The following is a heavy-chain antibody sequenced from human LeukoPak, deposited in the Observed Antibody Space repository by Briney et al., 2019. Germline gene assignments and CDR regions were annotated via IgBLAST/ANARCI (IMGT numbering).Heavy chain of an antibody. CDR2: ISAYNGNT. CDR3: ARADYGDYSSWAFDI. J-gene: IGHJ3*02. V-gene: IGHV1-18*01. CDR1: GYTFTSYG. D-gene: IGHD4-17*01. Sequence: ASVKVSCKASGYTFTSYGISWVRQAPGQGLEWMGWISAYNGNTNYAQKLQGRVTMTTDTSTSTAYMELRSLRSDDTAVCYSARADYGDYSSWAFDIWGQGTMVTVSS.